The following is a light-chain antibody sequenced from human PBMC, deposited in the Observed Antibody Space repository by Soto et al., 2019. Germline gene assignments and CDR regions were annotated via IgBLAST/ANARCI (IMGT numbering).Light chain of an antibody. CDR1: QSVSSY. J-gene: IGKJ5*01. CDR2: DAS. Sequence: EIVLTQSPSTLSFSPWERSTLSFMASQSVSSYLAWYQQKPGQAPRLLIYDASSRASGTPERFSGSGSGTDFTLTISRLEPEDFAVYYCQEYDGAPPITFGLGTRLEIK. V-gene: IGKV3-20*01. CDR3: QEYDGAPPIT.